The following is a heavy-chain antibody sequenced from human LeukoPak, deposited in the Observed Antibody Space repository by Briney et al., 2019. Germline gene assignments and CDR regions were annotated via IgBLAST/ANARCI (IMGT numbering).Heavy chain of an antibody. V-gene: IGHV3-73*01. Sequence: GGSLRLSCAASGFTFSGSAMHWVRQASGKGLEWVGRIRSKANSYATAYAASVKGRFTISRDDSKNTAYLQMNSLKTEDTAVYYCTRLLDCGGDCYNAFDIWGQGTMVTVSS. CDR3: TRLLDCGGDCYNAFDI. CDR1: GFTFSGSA. CDR2: IRSKANSYAT. J-gene: IGHJ3*02. D-gene: IGHD2-21*02.